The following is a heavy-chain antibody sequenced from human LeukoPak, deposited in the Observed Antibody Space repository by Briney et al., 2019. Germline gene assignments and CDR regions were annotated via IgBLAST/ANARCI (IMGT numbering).Heavy chain of an antibody. CDR3: ARDPTYDFWSGYDY. V-gene: IGHV1-2*02. CDR2: INPNSGGT. Sequence: ASVKVSCKASGYTFTGYYMHWVRQAPGQGLEWMGWINPNSGGTNYAQKFQGRVTMTRDTSISTAYMELGGLRSDDTAVYYCARDPTYDFWSGYDYWGQGTLVTVSS. J-gene: IGHJ4*02. D-gene: IGHD3-3*01. CDR1: GYTFTGYY.